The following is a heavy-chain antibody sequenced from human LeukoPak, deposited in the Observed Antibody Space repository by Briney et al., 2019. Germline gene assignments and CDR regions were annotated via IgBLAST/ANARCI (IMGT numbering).Heavy chain of an antibody. D-gene: IGHD3-10*01. Sequence: PSETLSLTCTVSGGSISSYHWNWIRQPPGKGLEWIGYIFSTGSTNYNPSLKSRVTISLDTCKSQFSLRLTSVTAAATAVYYCARRYGSGSYDKFDYWGQGTLVTVSS. CDR2: IFSTGST. CDR3: ARRYGSGSYDKFDY. CDR1: GGSISSYH. J-gene: IGHJ4*02. V-gene: IGHV4-59*08.